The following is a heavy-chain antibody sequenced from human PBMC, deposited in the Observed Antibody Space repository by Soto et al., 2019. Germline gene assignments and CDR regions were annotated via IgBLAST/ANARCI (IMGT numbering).Heavy chain of an antibody. CDR2: IYYSGST. D-gene: IGHD6-13*01. Sequence: SETLPLTCTVSGGSISSYYWSWIRQPPGKGLEWIGYIYYSGSTNYNPDTSKNQFSLQLNSVTPEDTAVYYCARDLSRYSSSWYSWFDPWGQGTLVTVSS. V-gene: IGHV4-59*12. CDR1: GGSISSYY. J-gene: IGHJ5*02. CDR3: ARDLSRYSSSWYSWFDP.